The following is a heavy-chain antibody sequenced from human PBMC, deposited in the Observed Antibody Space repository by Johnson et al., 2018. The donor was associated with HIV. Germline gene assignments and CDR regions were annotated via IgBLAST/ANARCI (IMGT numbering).Heavy chain of an antibody. CDR3: ARGIAMAEDAFDI. CDR1: GFTVSSNY. J-gene: IGHJ3*02. Sequence: VQLVESGGGLVQPGGSLRLSCAASGFTVSSNYMSWVRQAPGKGLEWVSVINSGGSTYYADSVKGRFTISRDNSKNTLYLQINSLSAEDTAVYYCARGIAMAEDAFDIWGQGTMVTVSS. CDR2: INSGGST. D-gene: IGHD6-19*01. V-gene: IGHV3-66*01.